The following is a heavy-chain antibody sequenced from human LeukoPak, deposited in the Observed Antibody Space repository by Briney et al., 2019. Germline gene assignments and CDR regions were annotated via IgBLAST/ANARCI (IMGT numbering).Heavy chain of an antibody. CDR3: AKSSTVVGATPFDY. D-gene: IGHD1-26*01. CDR1: GFTFSSYA. Sequence: GGSLRLPCATSGFTFSSYAMSWVRQAPGKGLEWVSAIGGSGGSTYYADSVKGRFTISRDNSKNTLYLQMNSLRAEDTAVYYCAKSSTVVGATPFDYWGQGTLVTVSS. CDR2: IGGSGGST. J-gene: IGHJ4*02. V-gene: IGHV3-23*01.